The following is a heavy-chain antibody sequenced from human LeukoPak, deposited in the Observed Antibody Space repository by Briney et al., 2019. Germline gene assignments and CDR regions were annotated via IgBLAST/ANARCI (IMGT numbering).Heavy chain of an antibody. CDR2: LYSDGTT. J-gene: IGHJ3*01. V-gene: IGHV3-66*01. D-gene: IGHD2-21*02. Sequence: GGSLRLSCAASGFTVSSHYMNWVRQAPGKGLQWVLVLYSDGTTYYADSVKGRFTISRDNSRSTLYLQMNSLRAEDTAVYFCARVAYYRVTADQITDAFDVWGRGTAVTVSS. CDR1: GFTVSSHY. CDR3: ARVAYYRVTADQITDAFDV.